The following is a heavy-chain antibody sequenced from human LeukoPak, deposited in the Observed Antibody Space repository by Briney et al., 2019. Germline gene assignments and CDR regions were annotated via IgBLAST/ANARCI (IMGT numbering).Heavy chain of an antibody. CDR1: GGSISSYY. CDR3: ARTAGGDPYFDY. D-gene: IGHD4-17*01. CDR2: IYYSGST. J-gene: IGHJ4*02. Sequence: SETLSLTCTVSGGSISSYYWSWIRQPPGKGLEWIGYIYYSGSTNYNPSLKSRVTISVDTSKNQFSLRVNSVTAADTAVYYCARTAGGDPYFDYWGRGTLVTVSS. V-gene: IGHV4-59*12.